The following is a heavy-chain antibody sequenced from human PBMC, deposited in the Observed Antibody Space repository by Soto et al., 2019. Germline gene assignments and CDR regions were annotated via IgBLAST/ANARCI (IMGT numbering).Heavy chain of an antibody. J-gene: IGHJ4*02. CDR1: GLTFSGYA. D-gene: IGHD1-26*01. V-gene: IGHV3-23*01. CDR3: ASGGSGGWELLPRFDY. CDR2: ISASGGTT. Sequence: GGSLRLSCAASGLTFSGYAMSWIRQAPGMGLEWVSSISASGGTTYYADSVKGRFTISRDNSKNTLDLQMKSLRAEDSALYYCASGGSGGWELLPRFDYWGQGTLVTVSS.